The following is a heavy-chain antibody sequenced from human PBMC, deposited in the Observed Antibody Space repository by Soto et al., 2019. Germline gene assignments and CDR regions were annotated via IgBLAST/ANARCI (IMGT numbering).Heavy chain of an antibody. D-gene: IGHD2-21*01. CDR3: ARGGEPIDY. CDR2: INAGNGNT. J-gene: IGHJ4*02. Sequence: QVQLVQSGAEEKKPGASVKVSCKASGYTFTSYAMHWVRQAPGQRLEWMGWINAGNGNTKYSQKFQGRVTITRDTSASTAYMELIILRSEDTAVYYCARGGEPIDYWGQGTLVTVSS. CDR1: GYTFTSYA. V-gene: IGHV1-3*05.